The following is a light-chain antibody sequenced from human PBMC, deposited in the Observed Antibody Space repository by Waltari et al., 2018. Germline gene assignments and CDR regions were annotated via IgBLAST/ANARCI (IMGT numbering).Light chain of an antibody. J-gene: IGKJ5*01. Sequence: EVVLTQSPVTLSLSPGERATLSCRASQSVGKFLAWYQKKPGQAPRLLIYDASKLATGIPVTFSGSGSGTDFTLTISSVQPEDFALYFCQQRSDWPPSITFGQGTRLEI. CDR1: QSVGKF. CDR3: QQRSDWPPSIT. V-gene: IGKV3-11*01. CDR2: DAS.